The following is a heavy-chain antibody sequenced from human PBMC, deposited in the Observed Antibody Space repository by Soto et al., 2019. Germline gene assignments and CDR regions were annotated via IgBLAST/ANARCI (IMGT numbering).Heavy chain of an antibody. V-gene: IGHV5-51*01. D-gene: IGHD5-18*01. Sequence: PGASLKISCKGSGYSFTSYWIGWVRQMPGTGLEWMGIIYPGDSDTRYSPSFQGQVTISAEKSISTAYLQWSSRKVSATAMYYGARHGGGYSYPHYYDGMDVWGQGTTVTVSS. CDR3: ARHGGGYSYPHYYDGMDV. J-gene: IGHJ6*02. CDR1: GYSFTSYW. CDR2: IYPGDSDT.